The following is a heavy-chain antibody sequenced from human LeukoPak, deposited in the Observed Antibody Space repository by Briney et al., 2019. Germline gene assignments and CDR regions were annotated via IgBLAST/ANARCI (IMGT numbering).Heavy chain of an antibody. D-gene: IGHD6-6*01. CDR1: GYTFTSHY. V-gene: IGHV1-46*01. Sequence: GALVKVSCKASGYTFTSHYMHWVRQAPGQGLEGMGIINPCGGSTSYAQKFQGRGTMTRDMSTSTVFTELRRLGSEATGVVYCWRGSEQLAKGPAPCDYWGKGTLVSVSS. J-gene: IGHJ4*02. CDR3: WRGSEQLAKGPAPCDY. CDR2: INPCGGST.